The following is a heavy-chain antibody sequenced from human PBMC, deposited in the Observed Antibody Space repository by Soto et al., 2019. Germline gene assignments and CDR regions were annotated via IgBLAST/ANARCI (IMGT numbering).Heavy chain of an antibody. CDR2: IYYSGST. Sequence: SETLSLTCTVSGGSISSGGYYWSWIRQHPGKGLEWIGYIYYSGSTYYKPSLKSRVTISVDTSKNQFSLKLSSVTAADTAVYYCARASDIVVVPAAPSFDYWGQGTLVTVSS. CDR1: GGSISSGGYY. J-gene: IGHJ4*02. CDR3: ARASDIVVVPAAPSFDY. D-gene: IGHD2-2*01. V-gene: IGHV4-31*03.